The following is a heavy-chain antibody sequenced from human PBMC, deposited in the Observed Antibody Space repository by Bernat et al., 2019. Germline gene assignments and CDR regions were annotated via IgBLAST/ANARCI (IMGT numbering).Heavy chain of an antibody. Sequence: QLVESGGGLVQPGESLRLSCAASGFIFTDYWMSWVRQAPGKGLEWVAKTREDGVEKYYVDSVIGRFTISRDNAKNSLYLQMNSLRVEATAVYYCVRDKTCCGGTFGWGQGTLVTVSA. CDR1: GFIFTDYW. V-gene: IGHV3-7*04. CDR2: TREDGVEK. D-gene: IGHD2-15*01. J-gene: IGHJ4*02. CDR3: VRDKTCCGGTFG.